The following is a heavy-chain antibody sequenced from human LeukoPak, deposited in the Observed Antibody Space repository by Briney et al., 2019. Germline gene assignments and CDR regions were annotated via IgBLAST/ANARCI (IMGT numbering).Heavy chain of an antibody. CDR2: IYPGDSDT. CDR1: GYTFTSYW. CDR3: ARPRGRYYVFFDC. V-gene: IGHV5-51*01. J-gene: IGHJ4*02. D-gene: IGHD1-26*01. Sequence: GESLKISCKGSGYTFTSYWIGWVRQMPGKGLEWMGIIYPGDSDTRYSPSFQGQVTISADKSISTAYLQWSSLKASDSAMYYCARPRGRYYVFFDCWGQGTLVTVSS.